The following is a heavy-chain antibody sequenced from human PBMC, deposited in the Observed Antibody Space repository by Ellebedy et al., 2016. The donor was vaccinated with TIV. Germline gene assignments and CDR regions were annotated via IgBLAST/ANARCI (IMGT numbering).Heavy chain of an antibody. V-gene: IGHV1-18*04. D-gene: IGHD2-2*01. J-gene: IGHJ5*02. Sequence: AASVKVSCKASGYTFTSYGLSWVRQAPGQGLEWMGWISAYNGNTNYAQKLQGRVTMTTDTSTSTAYMELRSLRSDDTAVYYCATHRHCTTTSCWGNWFDPWGQGTLVTVSS. CDR2: ISAYNGNT. CDR3: ATHRHCTTTSCWGNWFDP. CDR1: GYTFTSYG.